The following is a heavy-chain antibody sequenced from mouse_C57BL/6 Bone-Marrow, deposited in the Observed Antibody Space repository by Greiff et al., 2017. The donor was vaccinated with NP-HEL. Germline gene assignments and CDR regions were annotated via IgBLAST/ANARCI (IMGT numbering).Heavy chain of an antibody. V-gene: IGHV5-9*01. CDR3: ATSYDGYPWFAY. D-gene: IGHD2-3*01. J-gene: IGHJ3*01. CDR2: ISGGGGNT. Sequence: EVQGVESGGGLVKPGGSLKLSCAASGFTFSSYTMSWVRQTPEKRLEWVATISGGGGNTYYPDSVKGRFTISRDNDKNTLYLQMSSLRSEDTALYYCATSYDGYPWFAYWGQGTLVTVSA. CDR1: GFTFSSYT.